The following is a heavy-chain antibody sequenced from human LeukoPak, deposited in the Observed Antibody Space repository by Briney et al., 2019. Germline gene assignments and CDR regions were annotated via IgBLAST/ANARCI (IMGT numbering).Heavy chain of an antibody. CDR1: SGSISSYY. CDR3: ARFIGYCSSLSCYPGKSWFDP. Sequence: SETLSLTCAVSSGSISSYYGSWIRQPPGKGLEGIGDVCYNGSTNYNPSLKSRVTISVYTYKNQCSLKLTSVTAAVTAVYFCARFIGYCSSLSCYPGKSWFDPWGQGSVVTVSS. V-gene: IGHV4-59*08. J-gene: IGHJ5*02. CDR2: VCYNGST. D-gene: IGHD2-2*01.